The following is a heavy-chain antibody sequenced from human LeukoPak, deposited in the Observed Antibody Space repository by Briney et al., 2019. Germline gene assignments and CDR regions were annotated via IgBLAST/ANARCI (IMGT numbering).Heavy chain of an antibody. CDR2: IYYSGST. CDR1: GGSISSYY. D-gene: IGHD6-13*01. Sequence: SETLSLTCTVSGGSISSYYWSWIRQPPGKGLEWIGYIYYSGSTYYNPSLKSRVTISVDTSKNQFSLKLSSVTAADTAVYYCASGIAAASDAFDIWGQGTMVTVSS. V-gene: IGHV4-59*08. CDR3: ASGIAAASDAFDI. J-gene: IGHJ3*02.